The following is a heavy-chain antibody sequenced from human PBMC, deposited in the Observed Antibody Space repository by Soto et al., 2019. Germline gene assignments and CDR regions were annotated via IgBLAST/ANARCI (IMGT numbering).Heavy chain of an antibody. V-gene: IGHV2-5*02. D-gene: IGHD2-21*01. CDR2: IFWDDDK. J-gene: IGHJ4*02. CDR1: GFSLSTSGVG. CDR3: AHFSREFHLILSHYWFDY. Sequence: QITLKESGPALVEPTQTLTLTCTFSGFSLSTSGVGVGWIRQPPGKALEWLALIFWDDDKRYSPSLKSRLSIXKYXSKNQVVLTMTNMDPVDTATYYCAHFSREFHLILSHYWFDYWGQGTLVTVSS.